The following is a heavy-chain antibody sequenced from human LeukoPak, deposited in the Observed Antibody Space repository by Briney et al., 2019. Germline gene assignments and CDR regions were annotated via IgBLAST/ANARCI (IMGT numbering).Heavy chain of an antibody. CDR2: IFPGDSNI. V-gene: IGHV5-51*01. J-gene: IGHJ4*02. CDR1: GCIFTNYW. CDR3: ARDHYCYSTSCYFDY. D-gene: IGHD2-2*01. Sequence: GESLQISCRASGCIFTNYWVGWVRQLPGKGVEYMGIIFPGDSNIRYNPSFQGQVTMSVDKSTNTAYLQWSSLKASDTAMYYCARDHYCYSTSCYFDYWGQGTLVTASS.